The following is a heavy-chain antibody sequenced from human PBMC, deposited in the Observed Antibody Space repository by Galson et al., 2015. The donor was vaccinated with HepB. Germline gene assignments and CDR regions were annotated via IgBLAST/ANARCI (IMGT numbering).Heavy chain of an antibody. CDR1: GFTFSNDW. V-gene: IGHV3-74*01. CDR2: IRRDGAEI. Sequence: SLRLSCATSGFTFSNDWMTWVRQVPRKGLVWVARIRRDGAEINYADFVKGRFTISRDNGKNTLYLQMNSLRAEDTAIYYCVRGAPIYSHLLYWGQGTLVTVSS. CDR3: VRGAPIYSHLLY. J-gene: IGHJ4*02. D-gene: IGHD4-11*01.